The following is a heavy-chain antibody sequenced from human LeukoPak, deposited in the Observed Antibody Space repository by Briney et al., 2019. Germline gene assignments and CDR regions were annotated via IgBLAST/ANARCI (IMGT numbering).Heavy chain of an antibody. CDR2: IYYSGST. D-gene: IGHD4-11*01. Sequence: SETLSLTCTVSGGSISSGGYYWSWIRQHPGKGLEWIGYIYYSGSTYYNPSLKSRVTISVDTSKNQFSLKLSSVTAADTAVYYCARAQVDYNNGPGSQGYYSYGMDVWGQGTTVTVSS. CDR1: GGSISSGGYY. J-gene: IGHJ6*02. CDR3: ARAQVDYNNGPGSQGYYSYGMDV. V-gene: IGHV4-31*03.